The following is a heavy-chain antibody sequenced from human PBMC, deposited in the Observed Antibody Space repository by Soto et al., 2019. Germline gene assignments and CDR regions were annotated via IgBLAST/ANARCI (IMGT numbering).Heavy chain of an antibody. V-gene: IGHV1-24*01. D-gene: IGHD4-17*01. J-gene: IGHJ3*02. CDR2: FDPEDGET. CDR1: GYTLTELS. CDR3: GTLYLTPVDAFDI. Sequence: ASVKVSCKVSGYTLTELSMHWVRQAPGKGLEWMGGFDPEDGETIYAQKFQGRVTMTEDTSTNTAYMELSSLRSEDTAVYYCGTLYLTPVDAFDIWGQGTMVTVS.